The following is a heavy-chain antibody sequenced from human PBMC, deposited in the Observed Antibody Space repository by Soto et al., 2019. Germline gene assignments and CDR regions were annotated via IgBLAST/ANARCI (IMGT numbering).Heavy chain of an antibody. J-gene: IGHJ5*02. D-gene: IGHD1-26*01. CDR3: ARSAASFGGASYLGA. Sequence: PSETLSLTCGVHGGPFSGFFWSWIRQSPGKGLEWIGEFNPGGSTNYNPYLKSRLTISADRSTSQVSLRLTSVTAADAAVYFCARSAASFGGASYLGAWGQGTLVTVSS. CDR1: GGPFSGFF. CDR2: FNPGGST. V-gene: IGHV4-34*01.